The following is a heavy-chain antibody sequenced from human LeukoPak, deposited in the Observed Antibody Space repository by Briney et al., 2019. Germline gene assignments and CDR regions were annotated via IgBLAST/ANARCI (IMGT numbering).Heavy chain of an antibody. J-gene: IGHJ4*02. D-gene: IGHD2-15*01. CDR1: GFTFSSNA. V-gene: IGHV3-64D*06. CDR3: VKGPCSGGSCYLDY. CDR2: ISSNGGST. Sequence: GGPLRLSCSASGFTFSSNAMHWVRQAPGKGLEYVSAISSNGGSTYYADSVKGRFTISRDNSKNTLYLQMSSLRAEDTAVYYCVKGPCSGGSCYLDYWGQGTLVTVSS.